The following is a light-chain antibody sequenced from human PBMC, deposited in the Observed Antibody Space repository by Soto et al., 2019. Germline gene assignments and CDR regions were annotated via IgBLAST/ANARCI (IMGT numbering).Light chain of an antibody. V-gene: IGKV3-15*01. Sequence: EIVMTQSPATLSVSPGERATLSCRASQSVTTNLAWYQQKPGQAPRILIYGASTRATGIPARFSGSGSGTEFTLTISNLQSEDFAVYYCQQYYNWPPWTFGQGTKVEIK. J-gene: IGKJ1*01. CDR2: GAS. CDR1: QSVTTN. CDR3: QQYYNWPPWT.